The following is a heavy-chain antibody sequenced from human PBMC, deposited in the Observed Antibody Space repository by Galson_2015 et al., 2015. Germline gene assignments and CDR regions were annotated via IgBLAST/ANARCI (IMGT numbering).Heavy chain of an antibody. D-gene: IGHD3-9*01. J-gene: IGHJ1*01. Sequence: SLRLSCAASGFTFSSYGMHWVRQAPGKGLEWVSAISGSGGSTYYADSVKGRFTISRDNSKNTLYLQMNSLRAEDTAVYYCAKDPGAETGYYIGEYFQHWGQGTMVTVSS. CDR2: ISGSGGST. V-gene: IGHV3-23*01. CDR1: GFTFSSYG. CDR3: AKDPGAETGYYIGEYFQH.